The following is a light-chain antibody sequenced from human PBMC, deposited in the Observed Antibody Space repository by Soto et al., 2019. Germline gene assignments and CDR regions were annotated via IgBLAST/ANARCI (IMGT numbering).Light chain of an antibody. J-gene: IGKJ2*01. CDR2: KVS. V-gene: IGKV2-30*01. CDR1: QSLVYSAGNTY. Sequence: DAVLTQSPLSLPVTLGQPASISCRSSQSLVYSAGNTYLNWFQQRPGQSPRRLIYKVSERDSGVPDRFSGRASGTDFTLEISRVXXEXXXXXYCMQCTHSPYTFGQGTKLXIK. CDR3: MQCTHSPYT.